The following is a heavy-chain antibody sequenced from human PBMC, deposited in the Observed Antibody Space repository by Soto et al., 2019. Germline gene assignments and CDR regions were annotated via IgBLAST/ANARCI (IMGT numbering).Heavy chain of an antibody. CDR3: AKDSSWSHGDYPVGYFVY. CDR1: GFTFSSYA. J-gene: IGHJ4*02. Sequence: PGGSLRLSCAASGFTFSSYAMSWVRQTPGKGLEWVSAISGSGDRTYYADSVKGRLTISRDNSKNTLYLQMNSLRAEETAVYYCAKDSSWSHGDYPVGYFVYWGQGTLVTVSS. V-gene: IGHV3-23*01. CDR2: ISGSGDRT. D-gene: IGHD4-17*01.